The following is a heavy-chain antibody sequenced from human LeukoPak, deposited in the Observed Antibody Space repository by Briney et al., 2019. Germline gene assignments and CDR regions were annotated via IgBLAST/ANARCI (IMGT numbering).Heavy chain of an antibody. V-gene: IGHV3-15*01. Sequence: GGSLRLSCAASGFTFSNAWMSWVRQAPGKGLEWVGRIKSKTDGGTTDYAAPVKGRFTISRDNSKNTLYLQMNSLRAEDTAVYYCAKSGGGSYYKELVYWGQGTLVTVSS. J-gene: IGHJ4*02. CDR1: GFTFSNAW. D-gene: IGHD1-26*01. CDR3: AKSGGGSYYKELVY. CDR2: IKSKTDGGTT.